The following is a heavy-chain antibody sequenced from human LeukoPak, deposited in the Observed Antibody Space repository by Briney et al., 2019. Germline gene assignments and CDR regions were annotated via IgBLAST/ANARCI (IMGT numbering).Heavy chain of an antibody. D-gene: IGHD3-10*01. J-gene: IGHJ4*02. Sequence: GASVKVSCKASGYTSTHYYIHWVRQAPGQGLECMGIINPNGGATSYTQKFQGRVTMTRDTSTSTVYMELSSLRSEDTAVYYCARVMVAWFGDKAFDYWGQGTLVTVSS. CDR3: ARVMVAWFGDKAFDY. V-gene: IGHV1-46*01. CDR2: INPNGGAT. CDR1: GYTSTHYY.